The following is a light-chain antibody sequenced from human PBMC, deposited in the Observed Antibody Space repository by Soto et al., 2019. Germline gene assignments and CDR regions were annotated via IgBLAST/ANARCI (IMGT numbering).Light chain of an antibody. CDR2: DVT. Sequence: QAVVTQPPSASGSPGQSVTISCTGTSSDVGRYNYVAWYQQHPGKAPKLMIYDVTKRPSGVPDRFSGSKSGNTASLTVSGLQPEDEADYYCSSYAGSNNSPYVFGTGTKLTVL. J-gene: IGLJ1*01. CDR3: SSYAGSNNSPYV. CDR1: SSDVGRYNY. V-gene: IGLV2-8*01.